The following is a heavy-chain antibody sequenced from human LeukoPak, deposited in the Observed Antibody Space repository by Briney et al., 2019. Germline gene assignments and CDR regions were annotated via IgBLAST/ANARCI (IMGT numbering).Heavy chain of an antibody. Sequence: SETLSLTCTVSGGSISSYYWSWIRQPAGKGLEWIGRIYTSGSTNYNPSLKSRVTMSVDTSKNQFSLKLSSVTAADTAVYYCARDGVVVTASYYYYYYMDVWGEGTTVTISS. J-gene: IGHJ6*03. D-gene: IGHD2-21*02. CDR3: ARDGVVVTASYYYYYYMDV. CDR2: IYTSGST. CDR1: GGSISSYY. V-gene: IGHV4-4*07.